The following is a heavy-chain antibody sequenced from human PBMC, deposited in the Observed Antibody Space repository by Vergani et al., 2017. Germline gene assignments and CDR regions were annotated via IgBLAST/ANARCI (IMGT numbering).Heavy chain of an antibody. J-gene: IGHJ5*02. Sequence: QVQLQESGPGLVKPSETLSLTCSVSGDSMNTYYWTWIRQPPGKGLEWIGYIYDSGDTKYNPSLKSRVTMSLDTSKNQFSLRLNFVTAADTALYYCARDGSFRWFDPWGQGTLVTVSS. V-gene: IGHV4-59*12. CDR3: ARDGSFRWFDP. CDR2: IYDSGDT. D-gene: IGHD3-16*02. CDR1: GDSMNTYY.